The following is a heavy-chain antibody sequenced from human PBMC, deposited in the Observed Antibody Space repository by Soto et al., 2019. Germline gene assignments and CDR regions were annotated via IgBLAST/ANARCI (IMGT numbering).Heavy chain of an antibody. Sequence: SVKVSCKASGGTFSSYAISWVRQAPGQGLEWMGGIIPTFGTANYAQKFQGRVTIAADESTSTAYMELSSLRSEDTAVYYCARVGIPPRNYYYYGMDVWGQGTTVTVSS. CDR2: IIPTFGTA. V-gene: IGHV1-69*13. CDR1: GGTFSSYA. CDR3: ARVGIPPRNYYYYGMDV. J-gene: IGHJ6*02.